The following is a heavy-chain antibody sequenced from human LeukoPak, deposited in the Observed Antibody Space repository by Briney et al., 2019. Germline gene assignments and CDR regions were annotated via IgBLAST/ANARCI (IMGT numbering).Heavy chain of an antibody. V-gene: IGHV4-61*02. Sequence: SETLSLTCTVSGGSISSSSYYWSWIRQPAGKGLEWIGRIYTSGSTNYNPSLKSRVTISVDTSKNQFSLKLSSVTAADTAVYYCARYNYDFWSGYSKWFDPWGQGTLVTVSS. CDR1: GGSISSSSYY. CDR2: IYTSGST. D-gene: IGHD3-3*01. J-gene: IGHJ5*02. CDR3: ARYNYDFWSGYSKWFDP.